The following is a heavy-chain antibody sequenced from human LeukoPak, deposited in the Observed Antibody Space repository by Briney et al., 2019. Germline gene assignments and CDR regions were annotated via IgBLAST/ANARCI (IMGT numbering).Heavy chain of an antibody. D-gene: IGHD6-19*01. CDR2: ISSSGSTI. V-gene: IGHV3-48*03. CDR3: TRGAGTGWRFDS. CDR1: GFTFSSYE. J-gene: IGHJ4*02. Sequence: PGGSLRLSCAASGFTFSSYEMNWVRQAPGKGLEWVSYISSSGSTIYYADSVKGRFTISRDNAKNSLYLQMNSLKADDTAVYYCTRGAGTGWRFDSWGQGTLVTASS.